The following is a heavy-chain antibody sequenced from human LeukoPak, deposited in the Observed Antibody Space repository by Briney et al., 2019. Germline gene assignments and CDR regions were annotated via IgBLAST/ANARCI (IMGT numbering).Heavy chain of an antibody. CDR3: ARRDSSSSWYFDL. D-gene: IGHD6-6*01. CDR2: IYYSGST. CDR1: GVXISTYY. Sequence: SETLSLTCTVSGVXISTYYCSWIRQPPGKGLEWIGYIYYSGSTNYNPSLKSRVTISVGTSKNQFSLNLSSVTAADTAVYYCARRDSSSSWYFDLWGRGTLVTVSS. J-gene: IGHJ2*01. V-gene: IGHV4-59*08.